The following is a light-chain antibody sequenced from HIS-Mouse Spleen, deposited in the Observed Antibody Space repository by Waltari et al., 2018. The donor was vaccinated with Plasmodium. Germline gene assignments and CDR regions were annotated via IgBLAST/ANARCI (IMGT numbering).Light chain of an antibody. Sequence: DIQMTQSPSTLSASVGDRVTIPCRASQSISSWLAWYQQKPGTAPKLLIYKASSLESGVPSRFSGSGSATEFTLTTSSLQPDAFATYYCQQYNSYSPWTLGQGTKVEIK. CDR3: QQYNSYSPWT. CDR1: QSISSW. V-gene: IGKV1-5*03. CDR2: KAS. J-gene: IGKJ1*01.